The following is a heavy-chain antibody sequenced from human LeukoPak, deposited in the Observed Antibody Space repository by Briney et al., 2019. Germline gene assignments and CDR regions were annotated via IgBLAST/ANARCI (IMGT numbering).Heavy chain of an antibody. D-gene: IGHD1-26*01. Sequence: ASVKVSCKASGYTFTSYYMHWVRQAPGKGLEWMGGFDPEDGETIYAQKFQGRVTMTEDTSTDTAYMELSSLRSEDTAVYYCATASPVGATLDAFDIWGQGTMVTVSS. V-gene: IGHV1-24*01. J-gene: IGHJ3*02. CDR3: ATASPVGATLDAFDI. CDR2: FDPEDGET. CDR1: GYTFTSYY.